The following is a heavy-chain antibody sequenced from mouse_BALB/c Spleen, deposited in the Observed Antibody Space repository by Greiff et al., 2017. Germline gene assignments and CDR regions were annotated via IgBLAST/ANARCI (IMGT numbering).Heavy chain of an antibody. V-gene: IGHV2-9*02. CDR2: IWAGGST. CDR3: ARDQSGYYVPFAY. Sequence: QVQLKQSGPGLVQPSQSLSITCTVSGFSLTSYGVHWVRQPPGKGLEWLGVIWAGGSTNYNSALMSRLSISKDNSKSQVFLKMNSLQTDDTAMYYCARDQSGYYVPFAYWSQGTLVTVSA. J-gene: IGHJ3*01. D-gene: IGHD2-3*01. CDR1: GFSLTSYG.